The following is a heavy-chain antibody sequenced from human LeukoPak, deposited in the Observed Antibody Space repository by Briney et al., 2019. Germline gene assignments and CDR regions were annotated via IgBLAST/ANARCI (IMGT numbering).Heavy chain of an antibody. CDR2: ISCCGWRT. J-gene: IGHJ6*02. V-gene: IGHV3-23*01. Sequence: GGSLTLSCAASGFTFSSYAMSWVRQAPGKGREWVSAISCCGWRTYYADSVKGRLILSRDNSKNTLYLHMNSLRAEDTAVYYCAKGNLWRYYYYYGMDVWGQGTTVTVSS. CDR3: AKGNLWRYYYYYGMDV. CDR1: GFTFSSYA. D-gene: IGHD2-21*01.